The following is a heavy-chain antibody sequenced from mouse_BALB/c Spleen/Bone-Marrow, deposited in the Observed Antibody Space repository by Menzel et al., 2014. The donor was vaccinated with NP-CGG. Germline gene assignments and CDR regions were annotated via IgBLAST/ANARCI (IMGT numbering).Heavy chain of an antibody. CDR3: ARSGSSGYHYYAMDY. J-gene: IGHJ4*01. CDR1: GDSITSGY. V-gene: IGHV3-8*02. Sequence: EVKLVESGPSLVKPSQPLSLTCSVTGDSITSGYWNWIRKFPGNKLEYMGFISYSSSTYYNPSLKSRISITRDISKNLYYLQLNSVTTEDSATYYCARSGSSGYHYYAMDYWGQGTSVTVSS. D-gene: IGHD3-1*01. CDR2: ISYSSST.